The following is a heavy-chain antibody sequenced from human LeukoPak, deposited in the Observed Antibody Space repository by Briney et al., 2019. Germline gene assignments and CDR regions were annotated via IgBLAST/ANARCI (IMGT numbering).Heavy chain of an antibody. V-gene: IGHV4-4*07. CDR2: IYTSGTI. Sequence: SETLSLTCTVSGGSISSYYWSWIRQPAGTALEWIGRIYTSGTITYNPSLKSRVTMSVGTSKNQFSLKLSSVTAADTAVYYCARDSGTTGEVKFDPWGQGTLVTVSS. D-gene: IGHD3-10*01. CDR3: ARDSGTTGEVKFDP. J-gene: IGHJ5*02. CDR1: GGSISSYY.